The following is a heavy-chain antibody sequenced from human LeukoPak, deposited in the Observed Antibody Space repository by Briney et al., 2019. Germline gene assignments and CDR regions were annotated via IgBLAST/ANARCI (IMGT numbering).Heavy chain of an antibody. Sequence: SETLSLTCTVSGYSISSGYYWGWIRQPPGKGLEWVGSIYHSGSTYFNPSLKSRVTISVDTSKNQFSLKLSSVTAADTAVYYCARDSPMVRGVSGYLDYWGQGTLVTVSS. J-gene: IGHJ4*02. CDR3: ARDSPMVRGVSGYLDY. CDR2: IYHSGST. D-gene: IGHD3-10*01. V-gene: IGHV4-38-2*02. CDR1: GYSISSGYY.